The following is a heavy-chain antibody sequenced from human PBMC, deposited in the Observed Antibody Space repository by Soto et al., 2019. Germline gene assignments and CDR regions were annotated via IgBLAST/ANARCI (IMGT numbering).Heavy chain of an antibody. CDR2: ISSSGSTI. J-gene: IGHJ4*02. D-gene: IGHD3-3*01. CDR1: GFTFSDYY. Sequence: SLRLSCAASGFTFSDYYMSWIRQAPGKGLEWVSYISSSGSTIYYADSVKGRFTISRDNAKNSLYLQMNSLRAEDTAVYYCARAIIDYDLAYYFDYWGQVTLVTVSP. CDR3: ARAIIDYDLAYYFDY. V-gene: IGHV3-11*01.